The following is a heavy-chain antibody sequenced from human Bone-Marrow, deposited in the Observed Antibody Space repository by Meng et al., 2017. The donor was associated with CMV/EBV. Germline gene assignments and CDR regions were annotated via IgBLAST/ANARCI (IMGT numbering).Heavy chain of an antibody. CDR1: GGTFSSYA. Sequence: SVKVSCKASGGTFSSYAISWVRQAPGQGLEWMGGIIPIFGTANYAQKFQGRVTITTDASTSTAYMELSSLRSEDTAVYYCAIIQLGIAVVVPAANPLSSGMDVWGQGTTVTVSS. J-gene: IGHJ6*02. V-gene: IGHV1-69*05. CDR3: AIIQLGIAVVVPAANPLSSGMDV. CDR2: IIPIFGTA. D-gene: IGHD2-2*01.